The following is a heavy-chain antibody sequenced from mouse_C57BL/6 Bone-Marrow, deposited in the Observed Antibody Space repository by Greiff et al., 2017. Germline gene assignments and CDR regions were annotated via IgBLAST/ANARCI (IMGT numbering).Heavy chain of an antibody. CDR3: ASLYGLDY. J-gene: IGHJ2*01. D-gene: IGHD1-1*01. Sequence: VQVVESGAELARPGASVKMSCKASGYTFTSYTMHWVKQRPGQGLEWIGYINPSSGYTKYNQKFKDKATLTADKSSSTAYMQLSSLTSEDSAVYYCASLYGLDYWGQGTTLTVSS. V-gene: IGHV1-4*01. CDR2: INPSSGYT. CDR1: GYTFTSYT.